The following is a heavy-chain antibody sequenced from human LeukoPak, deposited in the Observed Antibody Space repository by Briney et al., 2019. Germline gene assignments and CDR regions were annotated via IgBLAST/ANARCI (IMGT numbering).Heavy chain of an antibody. CDR2: IYHSGST. J-gene: IGHJ5*02. CDR1: GYSISSGYY. D-gene: IGHD6-19*01. V-gene: IGHV4-38-2*02. Sequence: SETLSLTCTVSGYSISSGYYWGWIRQPPGKGLEWIGSIYHSGSTYYNPSLKSRVTISVDTSKNQFSLQLNSVTPEDTAVYYCARESGWYPNWFDPWGQGTLVTVSS. CDR3: ARESGWYPNWFDP.